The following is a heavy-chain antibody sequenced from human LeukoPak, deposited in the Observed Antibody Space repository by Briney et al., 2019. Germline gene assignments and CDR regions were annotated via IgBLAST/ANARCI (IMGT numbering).Heavy chain of an antibody. V-gene: IGHV3-74*01. CDR1: GFTFDYYW. Sequence: GGSLRLSCAASGFTFDYYWMHWIRQAPGQGLVWVSRIHSDGSATNYADSVKGRFTISRDNAKNTLYLQMNSLRAEDTALYYCTRGYVGIDYWGQGTLVTVSS. J-gene: IGHJ4*02. D-gene: IGHD5-12*01. CDR3: TRGYVGIDY. CDR2: IHSDGSAT.